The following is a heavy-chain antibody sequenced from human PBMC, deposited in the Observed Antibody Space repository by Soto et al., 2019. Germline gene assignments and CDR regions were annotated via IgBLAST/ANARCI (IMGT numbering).Heavy chain of an antibody. CDR2: IYYSGST. CDR1: GGSISSYY. D-gene: IGHD5-18*01. J-gene: IGHJ6*02. V-gene: IGHV4-59*01. CDR3: ARDHRYSNGPTDYYYGMEV. Sequence: SETLSLTCTVSGGSISSYYWSWIRQPPGKGLEWIGYIYYSGSTNYNPSLKSRVTISVDTSKNQFSLKVSSVTAADTAVYYCARDHRYSNGPTDYYYGMEVWGQGTTVTVSS.